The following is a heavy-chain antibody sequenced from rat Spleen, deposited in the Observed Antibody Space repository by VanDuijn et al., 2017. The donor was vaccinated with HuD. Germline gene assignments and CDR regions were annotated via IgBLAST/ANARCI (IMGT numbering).Heavy chain of an antibody. V-gene: IGHV5-29*01. CDR1: GFTFSDYG. Sequence: EVQLVESGGGLVQPGRSLKLSCAASGFTFSDYGMAWVRQAPTKGLEWVATISYGDSSGHSSTYYRDSVKGRFTISRYNTKSTLSMQMDSRRSEDTATYYCARRHYGYTDYFDYWGQGVMVTVSS. CDR3: ARRHYGYTDYFDY. J-gene: IGHJ2*01. D-gene: IGHD1-11*01. CDR2: ISYGDSSGHSST.